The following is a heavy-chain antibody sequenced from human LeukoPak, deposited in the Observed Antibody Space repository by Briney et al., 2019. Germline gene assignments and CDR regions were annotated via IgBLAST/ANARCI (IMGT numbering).Heavy chain of an antibody. D-gene: IGHD5-18*01. CDR3: ARHVIYSYGSENWFDP. V-gene: IGHV4-39*01. CDR1: GGSISSSSYY. CDR2: IYYSGST. Sequence: PSETLSLTCTVSGGSISSSSYYWGWIRQPPGKGLEWIGSIYYSGSTYYNPSLKSRVTISVDTSKNQFSLKLSSVTVADTAVYYCARHVIYSYGSENWFDPWGQGTLVTVSS. J-gene: IGHJ5*02.